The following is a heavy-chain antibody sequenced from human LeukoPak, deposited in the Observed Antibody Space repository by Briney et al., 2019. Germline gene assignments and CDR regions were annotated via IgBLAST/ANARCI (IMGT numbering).Heavy chain of an antibody. CDR2: IYYSGST. V-gene: IGHV4-59*12. Sequence: PSETLSLTCTVSGGSISNYYWSWIRQSPTKGLEFIGYIYYSGSTNYNPSLKSRVTISVDTSKNQFSLKLSSVTAADTAVYYCARETRIAAAGYYYYYMDVWGKGTTVTVSS. D-gene: IGHD6-13*01. J-gene: IGHJ6*03. CDR1: GGSISNYY. CDR3: ARETRIAAAGYYYYYMDV.